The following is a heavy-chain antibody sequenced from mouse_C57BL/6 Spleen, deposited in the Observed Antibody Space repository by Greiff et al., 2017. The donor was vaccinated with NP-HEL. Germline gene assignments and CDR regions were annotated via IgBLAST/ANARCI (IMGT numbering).Heavy chain of an antibody. CDR2: IYPGDGDT. V-gene: IGHV1-82*01. CDR3: ARHEDSAGFYFDY. CDR1: GYAFSSSW. Sequence: QVQLQQSGPELVKPGASVKISCKASGYAFSSSWMNWVKQRPGKGLEWIGRIYPGDGDTNYNGKFKGKATLTADKSSSTVYMELSRLTSEDSAVYFCARHEDSAGFYFDYWGQGTTLTVSS. J-gene: IGHJ2*01.